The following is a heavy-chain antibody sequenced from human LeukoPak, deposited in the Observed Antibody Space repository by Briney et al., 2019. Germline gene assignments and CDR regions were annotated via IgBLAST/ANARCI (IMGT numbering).Heavy chain of an antibody. CDR2: ISPGSTTI. J-gene: IGHJ6*02. CDR3: ARDSPKNYYYYGMDV. V-gene: IGHV3-11*01. CDR1: GFTLSEYY. Sequence: GGSLRLSCAASGFTLSEYYMSWIRQAPGKGLEWVSYISPGSTTIYYADSVKGRFTISRDNAKNSLYLQMNNLRAEDTAIYCCARDSPKNYYYYGMDVWGQGTTVTVSS.